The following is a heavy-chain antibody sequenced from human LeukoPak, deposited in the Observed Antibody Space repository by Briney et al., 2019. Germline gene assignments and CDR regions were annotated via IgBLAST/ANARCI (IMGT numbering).Heavy chain of an antibody. Sequence: PSETLSLTCTVSGDSVSSYYWSWIRQPPGKRLEWIGYIYYSGSTNYNPSLKSRVTISLDTSKNQFSLKLSSVTAADTAVYYCARSGSYAAAGDYWGQGTLVTVSS. J-gene: IGHJ4*02. CDR2: IYYSGST. V-gene: IGHV4-59*08. D-gene: IGHD2-15*01. CDR3: ARSGSYAAAGDY. CDR1: GDSVSSYY.